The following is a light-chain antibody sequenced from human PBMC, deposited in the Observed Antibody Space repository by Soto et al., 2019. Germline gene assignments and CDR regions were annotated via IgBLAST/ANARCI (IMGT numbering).Light chain of an antibody. CDR3: GAWDGGLSAFV. CDR1: SSDVGGYNY. V-gene: IGLV1-51*01. J-gene: IGLJ1*01. Sequence: QSALTQPASVSGSPGQSITISCTGTSSDVGGYNYVSWYQQHPGKAPRLLIYDNNERPSGIPDRFSGSKSGTSATLGITGLQTGDEADYYCGAWDGGLSAFVFGTGTKLTVL. CDR2: DNN.